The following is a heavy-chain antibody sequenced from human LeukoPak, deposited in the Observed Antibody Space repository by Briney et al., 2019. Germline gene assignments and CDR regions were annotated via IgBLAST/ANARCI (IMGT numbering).Heavy chain of an antibody. Sequence: GGSLRLSCATSGFTFSNYAMSWVRQVPGKGLEWVSAISSGGGSTNYADSVKGRFTISRDNSKNTLYLQMSSLRAEDTALYYCAKRSCSGGSRNFDYWGQGTLVTVSS. CDR3: AKRSCSGGSRNFDY. V-gene: IGHV3-23*01. CDR2: ISSGGGST. CDR1: GFTFSNYA. D-gene: IGHD2-15*01. J-gene: IGHJ4*02.